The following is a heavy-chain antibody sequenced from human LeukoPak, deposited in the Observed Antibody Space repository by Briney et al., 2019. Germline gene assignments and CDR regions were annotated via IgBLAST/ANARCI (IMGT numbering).Heavy chain of an antibody. D-gene: IGHD6-19*01. CDR1: GSTFSRCS. Sequence: GGSLRLSCAASGSTFSRCSMNWVRQAPGKGLEWVSSISTSSSYIYYADSVKGRFTISRDNAKNSLYLQMNSLRAEDTAVYYCARDRGGGGGYIAVAGTEDYWGQGTLVTVSS. CDR3: ARDRGGGGGYIAVAGTEDY. V-gene: IGHV3-21*01. J-gene: IGHJ4*02. CDR2: ISTSSSYI.